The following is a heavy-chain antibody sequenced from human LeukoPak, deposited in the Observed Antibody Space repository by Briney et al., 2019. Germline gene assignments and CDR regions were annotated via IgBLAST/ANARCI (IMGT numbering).Heavy chain of an antibody. V-gene: IGHV3-21*01. CDR1: RFTFSSYS. J-gene: IGHJ4*02. D-gene: IGHD3-22*01. Sequence: GGSLRLSCAASRFTFSSYSMNWVRQAPGKGLEWVSSISSSSSYIYYADSVKGRFTISRDNAKNSLYLQMNSLRAEETAVYYCAGHDSSGYYDGYWGLGTLVTVSS. CDR2: ISSSSSYI. CDR3: AGHDSSGYYDGY.